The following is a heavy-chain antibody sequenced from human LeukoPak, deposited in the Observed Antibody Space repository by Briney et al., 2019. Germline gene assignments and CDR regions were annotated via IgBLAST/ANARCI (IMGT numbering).Heavy chain of an antibody. J-gene: IGHJ6*03. CDR2: MNPNSGNT. D-gene: IGHD3-3*01. CDR3: ARAAKYYDFWSGYANYYYYYMDV. CDR1: GYTFTSYD. V-gene: IGHV1-8*01. Sequence: ASVKVSCKASGYTFTSYDINWVRQATGQGREWMGWMNPNSGNTGYAQKFQGRVTMTRNTSISTAYMELSSLRSEDTEVYYCARAAKYYDFWSGYANYYYYYMDVWGKGTTVTVSS.